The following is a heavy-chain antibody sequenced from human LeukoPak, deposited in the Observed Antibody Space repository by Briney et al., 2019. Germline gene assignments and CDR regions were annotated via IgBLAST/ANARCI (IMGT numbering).Heavy chain of an antibody. Sequence: GGSLRLSCAASGFTFSSYGMHWVRQAPGKGLEWVAVISYDGSNKYYADPVKGRFTISRDNSKNTLYLQMNSLRAEDTAVYYCAKERMGAFDIWGQGTMVTVSS. V-gene: IGHV3-30*18. CDR2: ISYDGSNK. CDR1: GFTFSSYG. J-gene: IGHJ3*02. D-gene: IGHD1-26*01. CDR3: AKERMGAFDI.